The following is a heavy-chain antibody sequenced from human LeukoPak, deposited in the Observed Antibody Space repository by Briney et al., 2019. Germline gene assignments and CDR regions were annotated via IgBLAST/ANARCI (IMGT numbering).Heavy chain of an antibody. Sequence: GGSLRLSCAASGFTFSSYAMHWVRQAPGKGLEWVAVISYDGSNKYYADSVKGRFTISRDNSKNTLYLQMNSLRAKDTAVYYCARDPCSYPQVGARKNWFDPWGQGTLVTVSS. CDR2: ISYDGSNK. J-gene: IGHJ5*02. CDR1: GFTFSSYA. V-gene: IGHV3-30-3*01. D-gene: IGHD1-26*01. CDR3: ARDPCSYPQVGARKNWFDP.